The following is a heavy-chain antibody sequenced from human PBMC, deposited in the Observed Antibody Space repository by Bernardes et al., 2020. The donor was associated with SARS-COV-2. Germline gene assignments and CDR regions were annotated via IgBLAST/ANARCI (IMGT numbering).Heavy chain of an antibody. D-gene: IGHD6-13*01. CDR3: ARVEQHYYYYYGMDV. V-gene: IGHV4-4*07. CDR2: IYTSGST. Sequence: SETLSLTCTVSGGSISSYYLSWIRKPAGKGLEWIGRIYTSGSTNYNPSLKSRVTMSVDTSKNQFSLKLSSVTAADTAVYYCARVEQHYYYYYGMDVWGQGTTVTVSS. J-gene: IGHJ6*02. CDR1: GGSISSYY.